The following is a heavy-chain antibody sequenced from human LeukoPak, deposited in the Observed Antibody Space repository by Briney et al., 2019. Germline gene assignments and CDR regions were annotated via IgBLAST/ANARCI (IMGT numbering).Heavy chain of an antibody. D-gene: IGHD3-3*01. V-gene: IGHV4-31*03. Sequence: RASETLSLTCTVSGGSISSGGYYWSWIRQHPGKGLEWIGYIYYSGSTYYNPSLKSRVTISVDTSKNQFSLKLSSVTAADTAVYYCARVTYYDFWSGSTPQVYYMDVSGKGTTVTVSS. CDR1: GGSISSGGYY. CDR2: IYYSGST. J-gene: IGHJ6*03. CDR3: ARVTYYDFWSGSTPQVYYMDV.